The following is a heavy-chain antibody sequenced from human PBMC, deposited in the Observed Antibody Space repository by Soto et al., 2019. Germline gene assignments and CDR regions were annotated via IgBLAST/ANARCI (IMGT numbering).Heavy chain of an antibody. CDR1: GFTFSSYA. CDR3: ATTIRYCSGGSCYQPDN. Sequence: PGGSLRLSCAASGFTFSSYAMNWVRQAPGKGLEWVSAISGSGGSKYYADSVKGRFTISRDNSKNTLDLQMNSLRAEDTAVYYCATTIRYCSGGSCYQPDNWGQGTLVTVSS. J-gene: IGHJ4*02. D-gene: IGHD2-15*01. CDR2: ISGSGGSK. V-gene: IGHV3-23*01.